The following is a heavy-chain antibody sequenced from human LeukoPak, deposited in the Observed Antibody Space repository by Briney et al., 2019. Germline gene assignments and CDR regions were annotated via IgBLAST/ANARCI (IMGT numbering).Heavy chain of an antibody. V-gene: IGHV4-34*01. Sequence: PSETLSLTCAVYGGSFSGYYWSWIRQPPGKGLEWIGEINHSGSTNYNPSLKSRVTISVDTSKNQFSLKLSSVTAADTAVYYCATGALFWSGYRTESSYYYYMDVWGKGTTVTVSS. CDR3: ATGALFWSGYRTESSYYYYMDV. CDR2: INHSGST. D-gene: IGHD3-3*01. J-gene: IGHJ6*03. CDR1: GGSFSGYY.